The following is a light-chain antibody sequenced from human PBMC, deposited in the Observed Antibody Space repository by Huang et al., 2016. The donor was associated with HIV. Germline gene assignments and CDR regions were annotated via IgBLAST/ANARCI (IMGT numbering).Light chain of an antibody. CDR3: MQTKQFPLT. J-gene: IGKJ1*01. CDR1: QSLLDSDGTTY. V-gene: IGKV2D-29*01. CDR2: EVS. Sequence: DIVMTQTPLSLSVAPGQPASMSCRSSQSLLDSDGTTYLYWFQQKSGQPPQLLIYEVSKRLSGVPDRFSGSGSGTDFTLKISRVEAEDVGIYYCMQTKQFPLTFGQGTKVEIK.